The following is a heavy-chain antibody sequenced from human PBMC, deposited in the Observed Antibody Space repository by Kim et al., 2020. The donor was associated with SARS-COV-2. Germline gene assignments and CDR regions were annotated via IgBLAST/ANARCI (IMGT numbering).Heavy chain of an antibody. Sequence: GGSLRLSCVVSGFTFSHYAMTWVRQAPGKGLEWVSAVSSSGSTTYYSDSVKGRFVISRDNSKNTLYLQMNSLRAEDTGVYFCAKTEMDFQYYYRMEVWGQGTTVTVS. D-gene: IGHD2-8*01. CDR3: AKTEMDFQYYYRMEV. V-gene: IGHV3-23*05. J-gene: IGHJ6*02. CDR2: VSSSGSTT. CDR1: GFTFSHYA.